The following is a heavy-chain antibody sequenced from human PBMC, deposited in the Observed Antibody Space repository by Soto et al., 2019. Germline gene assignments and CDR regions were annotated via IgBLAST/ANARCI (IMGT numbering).Heavy chain of an antibody. CDR1: GFTLSSYG. J-gene: IGHJ5*02. D-gene: IGHD1-26*01. CDR2: ISAGGYYV. CDR3: ARDSRIVGRNGMGSVGFDP. Sequence: EGQLVESGGGLVKPGESLTLSCATSGFTLSSYGMNWVRQAPGRDLEWVSSISAGGYYVYYADSVKGRFIMSRDNAKSSLYLELNSLSADDTAVYYCARDSRIVGRNGMGSVGFDPWGQGTLVTVSS. V-gene: IGHV3-21*06.